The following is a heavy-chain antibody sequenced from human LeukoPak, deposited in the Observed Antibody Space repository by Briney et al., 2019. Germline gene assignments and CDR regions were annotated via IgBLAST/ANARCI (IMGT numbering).Heavy chain of an antibody. Sequence: AASVKVSCTASGYTFTGYYMHWVRQAPGQGLEWMGWINPNSGGTNYAQEFQGRVTMTRDTSISTAYMELSRLRSDDTAVYYCARVKRPGGAFDIWGQGTMVTVSS. CDR3: ARVKRPGGAFDI. CDR2: INPNSGGT. CDR1: GYTFTGYY. J-gene: IGHJ3*02. V-gene: IGHV1-2*02. D-gene: IGHD1-14*01.